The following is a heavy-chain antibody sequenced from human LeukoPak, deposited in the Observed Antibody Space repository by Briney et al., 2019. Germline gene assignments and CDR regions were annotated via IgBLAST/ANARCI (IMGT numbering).Heavy chain of an antibody. CDR3: ARAYCGGDCYCKN. V-gene: IGHV5-51*01. CDR1: GYSFTSYW. D-gene: IGHD2-21*02. CDR2: IYPGDSDP. Sequence: GESLKISCKGSGYSFTSYWIGWVRQMPGKGLEWMGIIYPGDSDPRYSPSFQGQVTISADESITTAYLQWSSLKASDTAMYYCARAYCGGDCYCKNWGQGTLVTVSS. J-gene: IGHJ4*02.